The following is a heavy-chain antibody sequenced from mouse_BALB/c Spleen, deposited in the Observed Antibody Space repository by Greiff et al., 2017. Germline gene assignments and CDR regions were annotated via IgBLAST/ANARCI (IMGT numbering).Heavy chain of an antibody. V-gene: IGHV3-6*02. Sequence: ESGPGLVKPSQSLSLTCSVTGYSITSGYYWNWIRQFPGNKLEWMGYISYDGSNNYNPSLKNRISITRDTSKNQFFLKLNSVTTEDTATYYCARESVLRLLAWFAYWGQGTLVTVSA. D-gene: IGHD1-2*01. J-gene: IGHJ3*01. CDR2: ISYDGSN. CDR1: GYSITSGYY. CDR3: ARESVLRLLAWFAY.